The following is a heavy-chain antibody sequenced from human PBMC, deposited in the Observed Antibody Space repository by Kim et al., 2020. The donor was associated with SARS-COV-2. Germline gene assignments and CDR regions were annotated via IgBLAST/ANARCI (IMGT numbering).Heavy chain of an antibody. Sequence: GGSLRLSCAASGFTFRDYWMDWVRQAPGKGLEWVADINRDGSKQNCVDSVRGRFTISRDNANKSLYLQMNSLRAEDTAVYYCASLTYDSWGRGALVPVSS. V-gene: IGHV3-7*01. J-gene: IGHJ5*01. CDR2: INRDGSKQ. CDR3: ASLTYDS. CDR1: GFTFRDYW.